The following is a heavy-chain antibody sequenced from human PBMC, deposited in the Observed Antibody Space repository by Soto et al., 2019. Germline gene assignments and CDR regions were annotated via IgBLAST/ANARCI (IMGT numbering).Heavy chain of an antibody. CDR3: ASDILTGSDAFYV. J-gene: IGHJ3*01. V-gene: IGHV1-18*01. D-gene: IGHD3-9*01. CDR1: GYTFTSYF. Sequence: ASVKVSCKASGYTFTSYFISWVRQAPGQGLEWMGWISAYNGNTNYAQKLQGRVTMTTDTSTSTAYMELRSLRSDDTAVYYCASDILTGSDAFYVWGQGTMVTVSS. CDR2: ISAYNGNT.